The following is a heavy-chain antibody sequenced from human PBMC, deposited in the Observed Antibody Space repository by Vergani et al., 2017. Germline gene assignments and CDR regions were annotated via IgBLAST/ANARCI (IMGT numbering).Heavy chain of an antibody. D-gene: IGHD3-10*01. V-gene: IGHV3-7*01. Sequence: EGQLVESGGDWVQRGGSLRLSCAASGFISSSYWMSWVRQAPGKGLERVANANQDGSEKYYVDSVRGRFTISRDNAKNSIYLQMNSLKAEDKAVYFCVRVPLIRRGSGNYGINNYHGMDVWGKGTTVIVSS. CDR2: ANQDGSEK. J-gene: IGHJ6*04. CDR1: GFISSSYW. CDR3: VRVPLIRRGSGNYGINNYHGMDV.